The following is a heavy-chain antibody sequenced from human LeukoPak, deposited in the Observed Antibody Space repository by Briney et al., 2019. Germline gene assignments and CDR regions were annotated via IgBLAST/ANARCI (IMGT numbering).Heavy chain of an antibody. D-gene: IGHD1-26*01. Sequence: GGSPRLSCAASGFTFSSYWMSWVRQAPGKGLEWVANIKQDGSEKYYVDSVKGRFTISRDNAKNSLYLQMNSLRAEDTAVYYCARGGSYSGSYYGGFDYWGQGTLVTVSS. V-gene: IGHV3-7*01. CDR1: GFTFSSYW. CDR2: IKQDGSEK. J-gene: IGHJ4*02. CDR3: ARGGSYSGSYYGGFDY.